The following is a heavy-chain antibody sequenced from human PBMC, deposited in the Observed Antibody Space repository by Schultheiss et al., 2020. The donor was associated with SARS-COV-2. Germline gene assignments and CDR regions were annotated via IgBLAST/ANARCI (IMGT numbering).Heavy chain of an antibody. Sequence: SCAASGFTFSSYAMHWVRQAPGKGLEWVAVISYDGSNKYYADSVKGRFTISRDNSKNTLYLQMNSLRAEDTAVYYCARDPIGIIWYFDLWGRGTLVTVSS. D-gene: IGHD1-14*01. CDR1: GFTFSSYA. CDR2: ISYDGSNK. J-gene: IGHJ2*01. CDR3: ARDPIGIIWYFDL. V-gene: IGHV3-30*04.